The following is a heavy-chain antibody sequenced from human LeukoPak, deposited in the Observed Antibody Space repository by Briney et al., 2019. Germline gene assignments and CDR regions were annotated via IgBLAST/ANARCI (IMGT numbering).Heavy chain of an antibody. Sequence: ASVKVSCKVSGYTLTELSMHWVRQAPGKGLEWMGGFDPEDGETIYAQKLQGRVTMTEDTSTDKAYMGLSSLRSEDTGVYYCGTGPFYKEWEPHGNDYWGQRTLVTVSS. CDR3: GTGPFYKEWEPHGNDY. J-gene: IGHJ4*02. CDR2: FDPEDGET. V-gene: IGHV1-24*01. D-gene: IGHD1-26*01. CDR1: GYTLTELS.